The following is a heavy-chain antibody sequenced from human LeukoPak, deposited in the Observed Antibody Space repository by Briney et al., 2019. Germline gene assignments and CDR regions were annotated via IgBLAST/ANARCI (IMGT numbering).Heavy chain of an antibody. CDR2: INPNSGGT. CDR1: GYIFTDYY. D-gene: IGHD5-18*01. J-gene: IGHJ5*02. V-gene: IGHV1-2*02. CDR3: ARVYGYLWFGNWFDP. Sequence: ASVKVSCMASGYIFTDYYIHWVRQARGQGLEWMGWINPNSGGTYFAQTFEARVTLTRDTSINTVYMEVRGLTSDATAVYYCARVYGYLWFGNWFDPWGQGTLVTVSS.